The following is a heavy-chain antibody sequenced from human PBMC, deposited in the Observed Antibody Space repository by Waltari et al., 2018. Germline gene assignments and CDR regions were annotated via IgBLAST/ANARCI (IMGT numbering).Heavy chain of an antibody. D-gene: IGHD5-12*01. V-gene: IGHV3-33*01. CDR2: IWYDGSNK. CDR1: GFTFSRYG. J-gene: IGHJ4*02. Sequence: QVQLVESGGGVVQPGRSLRLSCAASGFTFSRYGMHWVRRAPGKGLEWVAVIWYDGSNKYYADSVKGRFTISRDNSKNTLYLQMNSLRDDDTAVYYCAREGYGYYCEHWGQGTRVSVSS. CDR3: AREGYGYYCEH.